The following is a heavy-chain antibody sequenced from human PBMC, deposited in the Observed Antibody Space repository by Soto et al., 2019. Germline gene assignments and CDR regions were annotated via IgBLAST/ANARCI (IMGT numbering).Heavy chain of an antibody. D-gene: IGHD2-21*02. Sequence: SETLSLTCAVYGGSFSGYYWSWIRQPPGKGLEWIGEINHSGSTNYNPSLKSRVTISVDTSKNQFSLKLSSVTAADTAVYYCARALAYCGGDCYSPLGNWFDPWGQGTLVTVSS. V-gene: IGHV4-34*01. CDR2: INHSGST. J-gene: IGHJ5*02. CDR1: GGSFSGYY. CDR3: ARALAYCGGDCYSPLGNWFDP.